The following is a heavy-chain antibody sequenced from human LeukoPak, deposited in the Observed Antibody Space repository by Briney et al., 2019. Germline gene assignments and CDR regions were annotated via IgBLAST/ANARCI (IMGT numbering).Heavy chain of an antibody. CDR1: GFTFSSYS. V-gene: IGHV3-21*01. Sequence: GGSLRLSCAASGFTFSSYSMNWVRQAPGKGLEWVSSISSSSYIYYADSVKGRFTISRDNAKNSLYLQMNSLRAEDTAVYYCARNNYDFWSGYYYYGMDVWGQGTTVTVSS. D-gene: IGHD3-3*01. CDR3: ARNNYDFWSGYYYYGMDV. J-gene: IGHJ6*02. CDR2: ISSSSYI.